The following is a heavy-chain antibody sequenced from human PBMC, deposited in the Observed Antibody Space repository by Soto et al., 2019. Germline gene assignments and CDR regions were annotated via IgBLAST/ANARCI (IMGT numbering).Heavy chain of an antibody. CDR2: INPTDGSV. CDR3: ARDFGRHGAVDTTGWFDP. CDR1: GYTFKSFY. J-gene: IGHJ5*02. V-gene: IGHV1-46*02. Sequence: QVHLVQSGAEVKKPGASVKVSCTASGYTFKSFYMHWVRQAPGQGLEWIGMINPTDGSVSFAQKFQDRVTLTTDRPTCTVYMELSSLTREHTAVYFCARDFGRHGAVDTTGWFDPWGQGTLVTVSS. D-gene: IGHD3-3*01.